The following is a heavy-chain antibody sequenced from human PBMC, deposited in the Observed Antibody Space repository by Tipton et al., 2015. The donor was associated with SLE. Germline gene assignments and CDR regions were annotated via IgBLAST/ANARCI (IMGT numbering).Heavy chain of an antibody. CDR3: ARTDIVVVPAALYYFDY. J-gene: IGHJ4*02. V-gene: IGHV4-34*01. D-gene: IGHD2-2*01. Sequence: TLSLTCTVSGGSISSHYWSWIRQPPGKGLEWIGEINHSGSTNYNPSLKSRATISVDTSKNQFSLKLSSVTAADTAVYYCARTDIVVVPAALYYFDYWGQGTLVTVSS. CDR1: GGSISSHY. CDR2: INHSGST.